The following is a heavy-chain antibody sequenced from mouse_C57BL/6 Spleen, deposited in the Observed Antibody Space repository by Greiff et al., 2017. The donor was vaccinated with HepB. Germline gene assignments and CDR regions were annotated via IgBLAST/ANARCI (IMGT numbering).Heavy chain of an antibody. V-gene: IGHV14-1*01. CDR3: TGDGKVYFDY. Sequence: EVQLQQSGAELVRPGASVKLSCTASGFNFKDYYMHWVKQRPEQGLEWIGRIDPEDGDTEYAPKFQGKATMTADKSSNTAYLQLSSLTSEDTAVYYCTGDGKVYFDYWGQGTTLTVSS. D-gene: IGHD1-1*01. J-gene: IGHJ2*01. CDR2: IDPEDGDT. CDR1: GFNFKDYY.